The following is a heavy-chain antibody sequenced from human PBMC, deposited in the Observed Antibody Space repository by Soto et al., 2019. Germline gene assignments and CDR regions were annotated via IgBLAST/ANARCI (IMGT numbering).Heavy chain of an antibody. J-gene: IGHJ5*01. D-gene: IGHD2-8*01. V-gene: IGHV3-21*04. CDR1: GFAFQTYT. CDR3: AKGGVLRTNFSWFGF. Sequence: PGGSLRLSCAASGFAFQTYTMEWLRQPPGKGLEWVSSITISGNYIYYADSVKGRFTISRDNVRNSVYLQMNSLRAEDTAVYYCAKGGVLRTNFSWFGFQGQRTLCTVAS. CDR2: ITISGNYI.